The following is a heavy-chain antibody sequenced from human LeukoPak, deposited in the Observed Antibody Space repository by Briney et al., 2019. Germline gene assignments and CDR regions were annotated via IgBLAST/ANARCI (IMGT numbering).Heavy chain of an antibody. CDR1: GYSFTNYW. CDR3: ARQENSGSYGVGY. Sequence: GESLKISCKASGYSFTNYWIGWVRQMPGKGLEWLGIIYPGDFDTRYSPSFQGQVTISADKSDSTAYLQWSSLKASDTAMYYCARQENSGSYGVGYWGQGTLVTVSS. D-gene: IGHD1-26*01. J-gene: IGHJ4*02. V-gene: IGHV5-51*01. CDR2: IYPGDFDT.